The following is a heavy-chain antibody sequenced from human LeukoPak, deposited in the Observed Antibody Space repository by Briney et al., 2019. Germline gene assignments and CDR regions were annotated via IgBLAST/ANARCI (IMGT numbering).Heavy chain of an antibody. V-gene: IGHV4-59*01. CDR3: ARGGLHRNGYNYFDY. CDR2: IYHSEST. Sequence: PSETLSLTRSVSGGPISSYSWSWIRQPPGKGLEWIGYIYHSESTNYNPSLKSRVTISVDTSKNQFSLKLSSVTAADTAVYYCARGGLHRNGYNYFDYWGQGTLVTVSS. CDR1: GGPISSYS. J-gene: IGHJ4*02. D-gene: IGHD5-24*01.